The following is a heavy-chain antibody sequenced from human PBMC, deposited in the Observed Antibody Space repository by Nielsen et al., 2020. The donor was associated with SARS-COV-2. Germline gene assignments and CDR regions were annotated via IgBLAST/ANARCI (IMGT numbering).Heavy chain of an antibody. CDR3: ARDSWNPPRRYFDY. D-gene: IGHD1-1*01. V-gene: IGHV1-2*04. Sequence: ASVKVSCKASGYTFNNFYIHWVRQAPGQGLEWMGWINPNSGGTNYAQKFQGWVTMTRDTSISTAYMELSRLRSDDTAVYYCARDSWNPPRRYFDYWGQGTLVTVSS. CDR1: GYTFNNFY. J-gene: IGHJ4*02. CDR2: INPNSGGT.